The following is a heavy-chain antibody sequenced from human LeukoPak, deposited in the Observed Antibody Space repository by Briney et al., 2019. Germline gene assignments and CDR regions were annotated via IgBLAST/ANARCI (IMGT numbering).Heavy chain of an antibody. V-gene: IGHV4-39*01. CDR3: ARTIRFLEPEFDY. CDR1: GGSISSSSYY. J-gene: IGHJ4*02. CDR2: IYYSGST. Sequence: SETLSLTCTVSGGSISSSSYYWGWIHQPPGKGLEWIGSIYYSGSTYYNPSLKSRVTISVDTSKNQFSLKLSSVTAADTAVYYCARTIRFLEPEFDYWGQGTLVTVSS. D-gene: IGHD3-3*01.